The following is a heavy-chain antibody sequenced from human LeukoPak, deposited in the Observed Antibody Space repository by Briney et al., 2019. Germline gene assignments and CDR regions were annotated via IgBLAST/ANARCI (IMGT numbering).Heavy chain of an antibody. CDR3: ASTTPVAAIDGLRDY. CDR1: GFAFSSYS. CDR2: ISSSSSYI. J-gene: IGHJ4*02. D-gene: IGHD6-19*01. Sequence: GGSLRLSCAASGFAFSSYSMNWVRQAPGKGLEWVSSISSSSSYIYYADSVKGRFTISRDNAKNSLYLQMNSLRAEDTAVYYCASTTPVAAIDGLRDYWGQGALVTVSS. V-gene: IGHV3-21*01.